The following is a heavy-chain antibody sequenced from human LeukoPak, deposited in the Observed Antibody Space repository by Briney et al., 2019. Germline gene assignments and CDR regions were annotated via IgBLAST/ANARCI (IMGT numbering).Heavy chain of an antibody. CDR1: GFTFSTFA. V-gene: IGHV3-23*01. CDR2: IFPSGGEI. D-gene: IGHD6-19*01. J-gene: IGHJ4*02. CDR3: AKDVVGQQWLENY. Sequence: PGGSLRLSCEASGFTFSTFAMIWVRQPPGKGLEWVSSIFPSGGEIHYADSVRGRFTISRDNSKNTLYLQMNSLRPEDTAVYYCAKDVVGQQWLENYWGQGTLVTVSS.